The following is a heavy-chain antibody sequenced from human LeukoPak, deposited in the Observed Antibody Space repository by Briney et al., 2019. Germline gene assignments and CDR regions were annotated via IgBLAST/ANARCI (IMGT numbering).Heavy chain of an antibody. CDR3: ASPSTAMASNYYFDY. D-gene: IGHD5-18*01. V-gene: IGHV3-30-3*01. CDR1: GFTFSSYA. J-gene: IGHJ4*02. Sequence: GRSLRLSCAASGFTFSSYAMRWVRQAPGKGLEWVAVISYDGSNKFYADSVKGRFTVSRDNSKNTLYLQLNSLRAEDTAVYYCASPSTAMASNYYFDYWGQGTLVTVSS. CDR2: ISYDGSNK.